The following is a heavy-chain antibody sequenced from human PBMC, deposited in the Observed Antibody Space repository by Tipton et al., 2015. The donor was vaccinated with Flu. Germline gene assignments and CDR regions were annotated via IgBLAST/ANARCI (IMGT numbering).Heavy chain of an antibody. Sequence: TLSLTCTVSGGSFSSGGYYWSWIRQPPGKGLEWIGSISYSGTTYYNPSLRSRLSMSIDTSEHQFSLSLNSVTAADTAVYFCARAAGGSYFDSWGQGTLVTVSS. CDR2: ISYSGTT. J-gene: IGHJ4*02. CDR3: ARAAGGSYFDS. CDR1: GGSFSSGGYY. V-gene: IGHV4-31*03. D-gene: IGHD1-14*01.